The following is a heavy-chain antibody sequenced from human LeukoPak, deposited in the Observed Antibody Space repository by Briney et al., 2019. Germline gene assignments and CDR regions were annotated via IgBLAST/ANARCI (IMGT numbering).Heavy chain of an antibody. CDR2: ISYDGSNK. V-gene: IGHV3-30-3*01. CDR1: GFTFSSYA. J-gene: IGHJ4*02. D-gene: IGHD6-19*01. CDR3: AKVLRPVPSIAVALDY. Sequence: PGGSLRLSCAASGFTFSSYAMHWVRQAPGKGLEWVAVISYDGSNKYYADSVKGRFTISRDNSKNTLYLQMNSLRAEDTAVYYCAKVLRPVPSIAVALDYWGQGTLVTVSS.